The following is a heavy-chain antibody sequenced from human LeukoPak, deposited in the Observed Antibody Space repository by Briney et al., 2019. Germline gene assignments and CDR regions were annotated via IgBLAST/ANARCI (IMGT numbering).Heavy chain of an antibody. CDR3: ARDGAAAVPYNWFDP. CDR1: GGYISSYY. CDR2: IYTSGST. D-gene: IGHD6-13*01. Sequence: SETLSLTCTVSGGYISSYYWSWIRQPAGKGLEWIGRIYTSGSTNYNPSLKSRVTMSVDTSKNQFSLKLSSVTAADTAVYYCARDGAAAVPYNWFDPWGQGTLVTVSS. V-gene: IGHV4-4*07. J-gene: IGHJ5*02.